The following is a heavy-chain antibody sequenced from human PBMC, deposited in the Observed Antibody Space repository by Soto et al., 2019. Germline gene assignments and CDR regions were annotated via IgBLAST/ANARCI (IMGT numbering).Heavy chain of an antibody. J-gene: IGHJ4*02. CDR3: ATGAGGVATWVYFDS. V-gene: IGHV3-23*01. CDR1: GITFSSYA. CDR2: ISTSGDST. Sequence: EVQLLESGGGLVQPGGSLRLSCAASGITFSSYAMSWVRQAPGKGLEWVSAISTSGDSTYYADSVKGRFTISRDNSKNTLYLQMNSLRAEDTAVYYCATGAGGVATWVYFDSWGQGTLLTVSS. D-gene: IGHD5-12*01.